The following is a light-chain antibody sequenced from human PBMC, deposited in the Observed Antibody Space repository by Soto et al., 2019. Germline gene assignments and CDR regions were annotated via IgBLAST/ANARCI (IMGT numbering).Light chain of an antibody. Sequence: EIVLTQSPATLSLSPGERATLSCRASQSVSSYLAWYQQKPGQAPRLLIYDASNRATGIPARFSGSGSGTDFTLTISSLQPEDFATYYCLQHNSYPLFGQGTKVDIK. V-gene: IGKV3-11*01. CDR2: DAS. CDR1: QSVSSY. J-gene: IGKJ1*01. CDR3: LQHNSYPL.